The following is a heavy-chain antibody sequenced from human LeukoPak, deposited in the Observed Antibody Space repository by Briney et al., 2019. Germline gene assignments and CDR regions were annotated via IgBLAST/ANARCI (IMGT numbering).Heavy chain of an antibody. CDR3: AAIWGSGSYYNGLLEFYMDV. V-gene: IGHV1-69*13. Sequence: GASVKVSCKASGGTFSSYAISWVRQAPGQGLEWMGGIIPIFGTANYAQKFQGRVTITADESTSTAYMELSSLRSEDTAVYYCAAIWGSGSYYNGLLEFYMDVWSKGTTVTVSS. CDR2: IIPIFGTA. J-gene: IGHJ6*03. CDR1: GGTFSSYA. D-gene: IGHD3-10*01.